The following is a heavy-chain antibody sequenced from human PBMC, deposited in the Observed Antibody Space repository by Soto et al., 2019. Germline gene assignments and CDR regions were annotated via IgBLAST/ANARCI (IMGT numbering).Heavy chain of an antibody. CDR1: GFTFSSYA. Sequence: QVQLVEAGGGVVQPGRSLRLSCAVSGFTFSSYAMHWVRQAPGKGLEWVAVIAADGADKHYADSVKGRFTISRDNPKNTLSLQMSSLRAEDTAVYYCAKDPSRAASYYFEYWGHGTLVTVSS. CDR3: AKDPSRAASYYFEY. CDR2: IAADGADK. D-gene: IGHD6-13*01. J-gene: IGHJ4*01. V-gene: IGHV3-30*18.